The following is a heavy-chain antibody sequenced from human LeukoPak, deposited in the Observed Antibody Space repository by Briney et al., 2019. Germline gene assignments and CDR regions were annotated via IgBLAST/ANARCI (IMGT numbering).Heavy chain of an antibody. D-gene: IGHD2-15*01. V-gene: IGHV3-7*01. CDR3: ASSFTPNYYDI. Sequence: GGSLRLSCAASGFRFSNYFMSWARQAPGKGLEWVATINLDVTAKTYGGSVQGRFTISRDNAQNSVYLQMNSLRAEDTAFYYCASSFTPNYYDIWGQGILVTVSS. CDR2: INLDVTAK. CDR1: GFRFSNYF. J-gene: IGHJ4*02.